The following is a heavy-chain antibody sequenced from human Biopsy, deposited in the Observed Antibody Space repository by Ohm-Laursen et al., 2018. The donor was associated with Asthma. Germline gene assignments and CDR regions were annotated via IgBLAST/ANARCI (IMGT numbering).Heavy chain of an antibody. D-gene: IGHD4-17*01. CDR3: ASDFPKDYVRYNFQF. CDR2: HDHEEGGT. Sequence: SVKVPCNISGYSLTDLSMHWVRQAPGQGLEWMGGHDHEEGGTVNARRFQGRVTMTEDTSTDTAYMELSSLSSDDTAVYYCASDFPKDYVRYNFQFWGQGTLVTVSS. V-gene: IGHV1-24*01. J-gene: IGHJ4*02. CDR1: GYSLTDLS.